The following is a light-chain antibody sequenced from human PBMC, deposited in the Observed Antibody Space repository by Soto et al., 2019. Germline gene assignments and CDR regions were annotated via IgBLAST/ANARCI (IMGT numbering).Light chain of an antibody. CDR1: SGDIGYVNY. CDR3: QSYDSSLSGYV. V-gene: IGLV1-40*01. Sequence: QSALTQPASVSGSPGQSITVSCTGSSGDIGYVNYVSWYQQHPGKAPKLLIYGNSNRPSGVPDRFSGSKSGTSASLAITGLQAEDEADYYCQSYDSSLSGYVFGTGTKLTVL. CDR2: GNS. J-gene: IGLJ1*01.